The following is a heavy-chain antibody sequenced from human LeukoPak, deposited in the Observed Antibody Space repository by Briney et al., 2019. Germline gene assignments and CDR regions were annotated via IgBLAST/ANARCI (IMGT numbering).Heavy chain of an antibody. D-gene: IGHD3-3*01. J-gene: IGHJ5*02. CDR2: INPNSGGT. V-gene: IGHV1-2*06. CDR3: AREWREIWFDP. CDR1: GYTFTRYY. Sequence: ASVEVSCKASGYTFTRYYMHWVRQAPGQGLEWMGRINPNSGGTNYAQKFQGRVTMTRDTSISTAYMELSRLRSDDTAVYYCAREWREIWFDPWGEGTRVTVSS.